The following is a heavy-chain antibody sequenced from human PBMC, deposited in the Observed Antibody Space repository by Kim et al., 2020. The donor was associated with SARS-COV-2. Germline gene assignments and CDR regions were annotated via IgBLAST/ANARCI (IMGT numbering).Heavy chain of an antibody. CDR3: ARLKRELPYY. V-gene: IGHV4-39*01. D-gene: IGHD1-26*01. CDR1: GGSISSSSYY. CDR2: IYYSGST. J-gene: IGHJ4*02. Sequence: SETLSLTGTVSGGSISSSSYYWGWIRQPPGKGLEWIGSIYYSGSTYYNPSLKSRVTISVDTSKNQFSLKLSSVTAADTAVYYCARLKRELPYYWGQGTLVTVSS.